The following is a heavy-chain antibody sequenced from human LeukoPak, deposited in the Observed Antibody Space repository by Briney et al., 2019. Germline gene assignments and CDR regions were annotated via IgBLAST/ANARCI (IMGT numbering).Heavy chain of an antibody. CDR3: ARQILWFGEYYYYGMDV. CDR1: GGSISSYY. CDR2: IYYSGST. D-gene: IGHD3-10*01. Sequence: SETLSLTCTVSGGSISSYYWSWIRQPPGKGLEWIGYIYYSGSTNYNPSLKSRVTISVDTSKNQFSLKLSSVTAADTAVYYCARQILWFGEYYYYGMDVWGQGTTVTVSS. J-gene: IGHJ6*02. V-gene: IGHV4-59*08.